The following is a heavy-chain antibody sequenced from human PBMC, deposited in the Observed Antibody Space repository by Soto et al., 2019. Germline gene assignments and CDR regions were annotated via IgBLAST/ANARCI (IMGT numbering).Heavy chain of an antibody. CDR2: IYPGDSDT. CDR1: GYTFTDYW. J-gene: IGHJ1*01. V-gene: IGHV5-51*01. D-gene: IGHD6-6*01. CDR3: ARLLYSSTWEEYFNH. Sequence: GESLKISCKGSGYTFTDYWIGWVRQLPGKGLEWMGIIYPGDSDTRYSPSFQGQVTMSVDKSISTACLQWSSLKASDTAVYYCARLLYSSTWEEYFNHWGQGTLVTVSS.